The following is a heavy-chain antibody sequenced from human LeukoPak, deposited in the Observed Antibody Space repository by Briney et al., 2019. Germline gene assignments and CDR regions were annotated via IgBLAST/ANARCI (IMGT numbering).Heavy chain of an antibody. Sequence: GESLKISCKGSGYSFTSYWIGWVRQMPGKGLERMGIIYPGDSDTRYGPSFQGQVTISADKSISTAYLQWSSLKASDTAMYYCARLHPDVEGGCYYYGMDVWGQGTTVTVSS. J-gene: IGHJ6*02. D-gene: IGHD6-25*01. CDR3: ARLHPDVEGGCYYYGMDV. CDR2: IYPGDSDT. CDR1: GYSFTSYW. V-gene: IGHV5-51*01.